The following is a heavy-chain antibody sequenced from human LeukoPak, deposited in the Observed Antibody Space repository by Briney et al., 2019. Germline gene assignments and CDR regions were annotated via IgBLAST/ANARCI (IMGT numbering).Heavy chain of an antibody. D-gene: IGHD2-2*01. J-gene: IGHJ3*02. V-gene: IGHV4-34*01. Sequence: SETLSLTCAVYGGSFSGYYWSWIRQPPGKGLEWIGEINHSGSTNYNPSLKSRVTISVDTSKNQFSLKLSPVTAADRAVYYCARGGPVPDAFDIWGQGTMVTVSS. CDR2: INHSGST. CDR3: ARGGPVPDAFDI. CDR1: GGSFSGYY.